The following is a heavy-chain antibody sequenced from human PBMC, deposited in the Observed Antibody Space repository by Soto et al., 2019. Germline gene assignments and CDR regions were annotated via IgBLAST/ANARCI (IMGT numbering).Heavy chain of an antibody. CDR3: ARAFIAAAGILDYYGMDV. CDR2: IIPIFGTA. Sequence: ASVKVSCKASGGTFSSYAISWVRQAPGQGLEWMGGIIPIFGTANYAQKFQGRVTITADESTSTAYMELSSLRSEDTAVYYCARAFIAAAGILDYYGMDVWGQGTTVTVSS. V-gene: IGHV1-69*13. CDR1: GGTFSSYA. D-gene: IGHD6-13*01. J-gene: IGHJ6*02.